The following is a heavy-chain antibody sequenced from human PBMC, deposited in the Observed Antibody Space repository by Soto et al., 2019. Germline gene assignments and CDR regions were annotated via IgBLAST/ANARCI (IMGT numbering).Heavy chain of an antibody. Sequence: SETLSLTCTVSGGSISSGGYYWSWIRQHPGKGLEWIGYIYYSGSTYYNPSLKSRVTMSVDTSKNQFSLRLSSVTAADTAVYYCARVSLLWFGDLLSYFDYWGQGTLVTVSS. CDR2: IYYSGST. V-gene: IGHV4-31*03. D-gene: IGHD3-10*01. CDR1: GGSISSGGYY. CDR3: ARVSLLWFGDLLSYFDY. J-gene: IGHJ4*02.